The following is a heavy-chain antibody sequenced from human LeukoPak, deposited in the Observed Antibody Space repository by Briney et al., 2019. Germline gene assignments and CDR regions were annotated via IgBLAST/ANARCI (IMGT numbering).Heavy chain of an antibody. CDR1: GFTFSSYG. CDR3: AKGISSGCFDY. J-gene: IGHJ4*02. D-gene: IGHD3-22*01. Sequence: PGRSLRLSCAASGFTFSSYGMHWVRQAPGKGLEWVAVISYDGSIEYYADSVKGRFSISGDNSKNTLYLQMNSLRAEDTALYYCAKGISSGCFDYWGQGTLVTVSS. V-gene: IGHV3-30*18. CDR2: ISYDGSIE.